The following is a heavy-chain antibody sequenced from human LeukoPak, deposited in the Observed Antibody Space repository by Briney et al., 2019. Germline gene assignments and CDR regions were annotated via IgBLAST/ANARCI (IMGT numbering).Heavy chain of an antibody. D-gene: IGHD6-19*01. J-gene: IGHJ4*02. Sequence: SETLSLTCTVSGDSFTSVTDYWAWIRQPPGKGLEWIASGDYSGGTYYNPSLESRAAISADMSKNQISLKLTSVTGADTAVYYCAGERGEEYSSGWYKTNYFYNWGQGIRVTVSS. V-gene: IGHV4-39*07. CDR2: GDYSGGT. CDR1: GDSFTSVTDY. CDR3: AGERGEEYSSGWYKTNYFYN.